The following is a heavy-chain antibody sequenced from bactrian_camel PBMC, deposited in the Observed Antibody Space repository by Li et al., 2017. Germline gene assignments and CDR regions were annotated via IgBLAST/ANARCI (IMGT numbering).Heavy chain of an antibody. J-gene: IGHJ6*01. CDR2: LALDHST. CDR3: AVGHWGGGSCFPAAGY. D-gene: IGHD6*01. Sequence: QVQLVESGGGSVQAGGSLRLSCTADLHETYCMAWFRQAPAKEREGVAGLALDHSTTYADSVKGRFTISRDNNKDMTYLQMNSLKLEDTAMYYCAVGHWGGGSCFPAAGYWGQGTQVTVS. V-gene: IGHV3S53*01. CDR1: LHETYC.